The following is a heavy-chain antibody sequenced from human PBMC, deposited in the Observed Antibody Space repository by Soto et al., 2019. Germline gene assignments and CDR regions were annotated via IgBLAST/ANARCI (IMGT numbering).Heavy chain of an antibody. D-gene: IGHD1-1*01. Sequence: QVQLQESGPGLVKPSQTLSLTCTVSGGSISSGGYYWSWIRQHPGKGLEWSGYIYYSGSTYYNPSLKSRFTISVDTSKNQFSLKLSSVTAADTAVYYCAREEGGRTAGTGAFDIWGQGTMVTVSS. CDR3: AREEGGRTAGTGAFDI. J-gene: IGHJ3*02. CDR2: IYYSGST. CDR1: GGSISSGGYY. V-gene: IGHV4-31*03.